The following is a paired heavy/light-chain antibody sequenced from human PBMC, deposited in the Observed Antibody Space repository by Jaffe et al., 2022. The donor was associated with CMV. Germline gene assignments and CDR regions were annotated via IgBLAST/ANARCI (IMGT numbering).Light chain of an antibody. Sequence: EIVLTQSPATLSLSPGERATLSCRASQSVSSYLAWYQQKPGQAPRLLIYDASNRATGIPARFSGSGSGTDFTLTISSLEPEDFAVYYCQQRSNWPNTFGPGTKVDIK. CDR2: DAS. CDR3: QQRSNWPNT. V-gene: IGKV3-11*01. CDR1: QSVSSY. J-gene: IGKJ3*01.
Heavy chain of an antibody. V-gene: IGHV1-18*01. CDR1: GYTFTSYG. Sequence: QVQLVQSGAEVKKPGASVKVSCKASGYTFTSYGISWVRQAPGQGLEWMGWISAYNGNTNYAQKLQGRVTMTTDTSTSTAYMELRSLRSDDTAVYYCARDHPGQWLVPPTRGDVPYFDYWGQGTLVTVSS. CDR3: ARDHPGQWLVPPTRGDVPYFDY. CDR2: ISAYNGNT. J-gene: IGHJ4*02. D-gene: IGHD6-19*01.